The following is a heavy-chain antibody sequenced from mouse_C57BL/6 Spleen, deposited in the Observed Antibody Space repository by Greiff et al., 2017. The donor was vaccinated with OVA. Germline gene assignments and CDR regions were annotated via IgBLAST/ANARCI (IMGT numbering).Heavy chain of an antibody. V-gene: IGHV1-50*01. Sequence: QVQLQQPGAELVKPGASVKLSCKASGYTFTSYWMQWVKQRPGQGLEWIGEIDPSDSYTNYNQKFKGKATLTVDTSSSTAYMQLSSLTSEDSAVYYCARGYYCSQSLYAMDYWGQGTSVTVSS. CDR3: ARGYYCSQSLYAMDY. D-gene: IGHD1-1*01. CDR2: IDPSDSYT. J-gene: IGHJ4*01. CDR1: GYTFTSYW.